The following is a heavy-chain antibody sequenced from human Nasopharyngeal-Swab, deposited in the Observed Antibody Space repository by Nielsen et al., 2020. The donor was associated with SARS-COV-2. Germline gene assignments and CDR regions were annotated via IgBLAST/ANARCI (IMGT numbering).Heavy chain of an antibody. D-gene: IGHD1-26*01. Sequence: ASVKVSCKASGYTFTGYYMHWVRQAPGQGLEWMGWINPNSGGTNYAQKFQGRVTMTRDTSISTAYMELSRLRSDDMAVYYCARESGSSSDAFDIWGQGTMVTVSS. CDR1: GYTFTGYY. CDR2: INPNSGGT. CDR3: ARESGSSSDAFDI. J-gene: IGHJ3*02. V-gene: IGHV1-2*02.